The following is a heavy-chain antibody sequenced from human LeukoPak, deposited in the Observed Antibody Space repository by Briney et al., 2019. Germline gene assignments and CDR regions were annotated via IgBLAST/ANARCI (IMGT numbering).Heavy chain of an antibody. D-gene: IGHD6-19*01. CDR3: ASGLYSSGNDY. J-gene: IGHJ4*02. CDR2: IIPIFGTA. V-gene: IGHV1-69*13. CDR1: GGTFSSYA. Sequence: VASVKVSCKASGGTFSSYAISWVRQAPGQGLEWMGGIIPIFGTANYAQKFQGRVTITADESTSTAYMELSSLRSEDTAVYYCASGLYSSGNDYWGQGTLVTVSS.